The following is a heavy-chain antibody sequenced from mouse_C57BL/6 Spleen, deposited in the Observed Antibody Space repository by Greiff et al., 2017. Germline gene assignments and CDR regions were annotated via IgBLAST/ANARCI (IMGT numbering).Heavy chain of an antibody. CDR1: GYTFTDYY. Sequence: EVQLQQSGPELVKPGASVKISCKASGYTFTDYYMNWVKQSHGKSLEWIGDINPNNGGTSYNQKFKGKATLTVDKSSSTAYMELRSLTSEDSAVYYCERGVYYGNYGFAYWGQGTLVTVSA. J-gene: IGHJ3*01. CDR3: ERGVYYGNYGFAY. V-gene: IGHV1-26*01. CDR2: INPNNGGT. D-gene: IGHD2-1*01.